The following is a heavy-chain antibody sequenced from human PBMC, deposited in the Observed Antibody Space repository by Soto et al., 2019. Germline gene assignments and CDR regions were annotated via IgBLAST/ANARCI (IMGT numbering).Heavy chain of an antibody. CDR2: ISPIFGTA. J-gene: IGHJ4*02. CDR1: GCTFSSYA. V-gene: IGHV1-69*05. Sequence: ASVKVACKASGCTFSSYAISWVRQAPGQGLEWMGGISPIFGTANYAQQFQGRVTITTDASTSTAYMELRSLRSDDTAVYYCARDDYGDYVGFVYWGQGTLVTVSS. CDR3: ARDDYGDYVGFVY. D-gene: IGHD4-17*01.